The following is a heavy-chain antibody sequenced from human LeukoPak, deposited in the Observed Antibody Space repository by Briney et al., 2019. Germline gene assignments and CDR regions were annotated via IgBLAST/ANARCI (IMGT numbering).Heavy chain of an antibody. D-gene: IGHD3-22*01. V-gene: IGHV3-23*01. CDR2: ISGSGGST. Sequence: PGGSLRLSCAASGFTFSRYAMIWVRQAPGKGLEWVSAISGSGGSTYYADSVKGRFTISRDNSKKTLYLQMDSLRAEDTAVYYCATGIEGYYDSSSPLDYWGQGTLVTVSS. J-gene: IGHJ4*02. CDR1: GFTFSRYA. CDR3: ATGIEGYYDSSSPLDY.